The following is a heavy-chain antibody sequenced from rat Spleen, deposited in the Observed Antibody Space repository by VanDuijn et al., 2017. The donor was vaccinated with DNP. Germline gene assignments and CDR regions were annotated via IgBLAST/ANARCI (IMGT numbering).Heavy chain of an antibody. J-gene: IGHJ2*01. CDR3: TTPYGGYLY. CDR2: LSYDGGST. D-gene: IGHD1-11*01. V-gene: IGHV5-20*01. CDR1: GFTFSDSY. Sequence: EVQLVESGGGLVQPGRSLKLSCAAPGFTFSDSYMAWVRQAPTKGLEWVASLSYDGGSTYYRDSVKGRFTISRDNAKSSLYLQMDSLRSEDTATYYCTTPYGGYLYWGQGVMVTVSS.